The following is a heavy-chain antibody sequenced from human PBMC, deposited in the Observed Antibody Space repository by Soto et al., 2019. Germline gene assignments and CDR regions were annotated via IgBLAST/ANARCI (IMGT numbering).Heavy chain of an antibody. CDR1: GFTFSSYA. CDR2: ISGSGGST. CDR3: AKVGSMVYASFDY. V-gene: IGHV3-23*01. Sequence: EVQLLESGGGLVQPGGSLRLSCAASGFTFSSYAMSWVRQAPGKGLEWVSAISGSGGSTYYADSVKGRFTISRDKSKNTLYLQMNSLRAEDTAVYYCAKVGSMVYASFDYWRQGTLVTVSS. D-gene: IGHD2-8*01. J-gene: IGHJ4*02.